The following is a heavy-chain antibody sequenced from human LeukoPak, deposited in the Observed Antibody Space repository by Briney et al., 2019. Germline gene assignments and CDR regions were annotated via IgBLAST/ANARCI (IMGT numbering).Heavy chain of an antibody. J-gene: IGHJ4*02. D-gene: IGHD6-19*01. CDR3: ARVATVAFNY. CDR2: IKEDGSVK. V-gene: IGHV3-7*01. CDR1: GFTFTSYW. Sequence: GGSLRLSCAASGFTFTSYWMTWVRQPPGKGLEWVATIKEDGSVKYYVDSVKGRFTISRDNAKNSLYLQMDSLRVEDTAVYYCARVATVAFNYWGQGTLVTVSS.